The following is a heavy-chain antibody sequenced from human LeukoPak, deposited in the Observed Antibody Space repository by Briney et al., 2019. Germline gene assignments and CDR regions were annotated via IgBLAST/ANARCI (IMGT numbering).Heavy chain of an antibody. Sequence: GGSLRLSCAVSGFTFSSYAMSWVRQAPGKGLEWVSAISGSGGSTYYADSVKGRFTISRDNAKNSLYLQMNSLRAEDTAVYYCAKSPWNGKFRAYFDYWGQGTLVTVSS. J-gene: IGHJ4*02. CDR2: ISGSGGST. V-gene: IGHV3-23*01. CDR3: AKSPWNGKFRAYFDY. D-gene: IGHD1-1*01. CDR1: GFTFSSYA.